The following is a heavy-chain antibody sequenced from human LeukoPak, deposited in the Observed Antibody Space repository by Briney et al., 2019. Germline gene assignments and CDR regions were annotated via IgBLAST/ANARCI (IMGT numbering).Heavy chain of an antibody. J-gene: IGHJ4*02. CDR1: GFTVSSNY. CDR2: IYSGGST. Sequence: QPGGSLRLSCAASGFTVSSNYMSWVRQAPGKGLEWVSVIYSGGSTYYADSVKGRFTISRDNSKNTLYLQMNSLRAEDTAVYYCASFSRPRSSPPFDYWGQGTLVTVSS. CDR3: ASFSRPRSSPPFDY. D-gene: IGHD6-6*01. V-gene: IGHV3-53*01.